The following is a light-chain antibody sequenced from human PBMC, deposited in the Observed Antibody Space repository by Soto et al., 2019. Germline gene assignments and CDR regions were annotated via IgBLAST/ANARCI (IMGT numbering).Light chain of an antibody. CDR3: SSYTSSNSVV. J-gene: IGLJ2*01. V-gene: IGLV2-14*03. CDR1: SSDVGDYNF. CDR2: DVS. Sequence: QSALTQPASVSGSPGQSITISCTGISSDVGDYNFVSWYQQHPGKAPKLLIYDVSNRPSGVSNRFSGSKSGNSASLTISGLQAEDESDYYCSSYTSSNSVVFGGGTKLTVL.